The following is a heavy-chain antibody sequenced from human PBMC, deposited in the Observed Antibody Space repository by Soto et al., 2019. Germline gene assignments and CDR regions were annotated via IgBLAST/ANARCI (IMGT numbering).Heavy chain of an antibody. J-gene: IGHJ4*02. Sequence: SETLSLTCAVSGGSISSGGYSLSWIRQPPGKGLETIGYIYNSGSTYYNQSLKSRVTISVDRSKNQFSMKLSSVTAADTAVYYCARGMTTVTTFDYWGQGTLVTVSS. CDR1: GGSISSGGYS. D-gene: IGHD4-17*01. CDR3: ARGMTTVTTFDY. CDR2: IYNSGST. V-gene: IGHV4-30-2*01.